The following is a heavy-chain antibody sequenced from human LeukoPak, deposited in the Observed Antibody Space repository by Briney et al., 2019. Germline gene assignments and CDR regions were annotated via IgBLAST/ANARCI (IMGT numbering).Heavy chain of an antibody. CDR1: GFTFSSYA. J-gene: IGHJ6*03. D-gene: IGHD1-26*01. CDR3: ARVLLGATTNYYYYYMDV. CDR2: ITSTASHI. Sequence: GGSLRLSCAASGFTFSSYAMHWVRQAPGKGLEWVSSITSTASHINYADSAQGRFTISRDNAKKSVFLQMNSLRDEDTAVYYCARVLLGATTNYYYYYMDVWGKGTTVTVSS. V-gene: IGHV3-21*01.